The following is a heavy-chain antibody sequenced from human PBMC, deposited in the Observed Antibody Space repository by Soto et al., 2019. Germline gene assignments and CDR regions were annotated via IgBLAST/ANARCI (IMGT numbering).Heavy chain of an antibody. V-gene: IGHV4-34*01. J-gene: IGHJ4*02. Sequence: SETLSLTCAVYGGSFSGYYWSWIRQPPGKGLEWIGEINHSGSTNYNPSLKSRVTISVDTSKNQFSLKLSSVTAADTAVYYCARGGFRAYVKDTYYYDSSGYRPFDYWGQGTLVTVSS. D-gene: IGHD3-22*01. CDR1: GGSFSGYY. CDR2: INHSGST. CDR3: ARGGFRAYVKDTYYYDSSGYRPFDY.